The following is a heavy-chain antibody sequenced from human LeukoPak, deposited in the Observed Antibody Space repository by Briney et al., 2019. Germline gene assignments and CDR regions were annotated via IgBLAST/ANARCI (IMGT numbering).Heavy chain of an antibody. D-gene: IGHD3-16*01. CDR3: ARIWGQLLDY. Sequence: SETLSLTCAVYGGSFSGYYWSWTRQLPGKGLEWIGEINRSGSTNYNPSLKSRVTISVDTSKNQFSLKLSSVTAADTAVYYCARIWGQLLDYWGQGTLVTVSS. CDR1: GGSFSGYY. J-gene: IGHJ4*02. V-gene: IGHV4-34*01. CDR2: INRSGST.